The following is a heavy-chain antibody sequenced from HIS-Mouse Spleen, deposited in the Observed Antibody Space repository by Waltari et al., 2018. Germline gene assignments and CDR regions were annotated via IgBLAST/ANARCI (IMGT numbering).Heavy chain of an antibody. Sequence: QLQLQESGPGLVKPSETLSLTCPVSGGPISSSSSYWGWIRQPPGKGLEWIGGIYYSGSTYYNPSLKSRVTISVDTSKNQFSLKLSSVTAADTAVYYCAREIPYSSSWYDWYFDLWGRGTLVTVSS. V-gene: IGHV4-39*07. J-gene: IGHJ2*01. D-gene: IGHD6-13*01. CDR3: AREIPYSSSWYDWYFDL. CDR2: IYYSGST. CDR1: GGPISSSSSY.